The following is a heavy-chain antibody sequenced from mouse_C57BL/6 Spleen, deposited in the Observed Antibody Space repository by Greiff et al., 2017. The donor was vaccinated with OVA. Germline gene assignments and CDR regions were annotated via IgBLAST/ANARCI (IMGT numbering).Heavy chain of an antibody. Sequence: QVQLQQSGAELVRPGTSVKVSCKASGYAFTNYLIEWVKQRPGQGLEWIGVINPGSGGTNYNEKFKGKATLTADKSSSTAYMQLSSLTSEDSAVYFCARHYGSPWFAYWGQGTLVTVSA. J-gene: IGHJ3*01. D-gene: IGHD1-1*01. CDR1: GYAFTNYL. CDR2: INPGSGGT. CDR3: ARHYGSPWFAY. V-gene: IGHV1-54*01.